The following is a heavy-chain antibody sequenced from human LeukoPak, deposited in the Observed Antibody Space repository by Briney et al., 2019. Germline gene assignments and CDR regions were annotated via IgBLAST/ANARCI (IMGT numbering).Heavy chain of an antibody. CDR1: GFTFSSYG. D-gene: IGHD2-8*01. CDR2: IQYDGSNA. CDR3: AKDRCSNGVGCYYYYMDV. Sequence: GGSLRLSCAASGFTFSSYGMHWVRQAPGKGLEWVAYIQYDGSNAQYADSVRGRFSISRDSSKNILYLQMNSLRAEDTAVYYCAKDRCSNGVGCYYYYMDVWGKGTTVTISS. V-gene: IGHV3-30*02. J-gene: IGHJ6*03.